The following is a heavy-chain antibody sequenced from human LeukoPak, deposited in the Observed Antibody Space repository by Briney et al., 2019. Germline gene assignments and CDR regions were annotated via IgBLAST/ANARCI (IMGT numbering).Heavy chain of an antibody. V-gene: IGHV4-59*08. CDR2: IYYTGKI. Sequence: SETLSLACAVSGGSINSHYWGWIRQPPGKGLQWIGDIYYTGKINYNPSLKSRVTITLDTSKDHLSLNLTSVLAADTAIYYCVRRDTGWNYFDYWGQGILVTVSS. D-gene: IGHD6-19*01. CDR1: GGSINSHY. J-gene: IGHJ4*02. CDR3: VRRDTGWNYFDY.